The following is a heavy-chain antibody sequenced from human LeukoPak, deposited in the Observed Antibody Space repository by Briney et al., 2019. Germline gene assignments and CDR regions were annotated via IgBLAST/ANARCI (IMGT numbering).Heavy chain of an antibody. V-gene: IGHV3-74*01. CDR3: ARAWDSSGIFDY. CDR2: INSDGSST. CDR1: GFTFSSYW. J-gene: IGHJ4*02. Sequence: GGSLRLSCAASGFTFSSYWMHWVRQAPGKGLVWVSRINSDGSSTSYADSVKGRFTISRDNAKNTLYLQMNSLRAEDTAVYYCARAWDSSGIFDYWGQGTLVTVSS. D-gene: IGHD6-19*01.